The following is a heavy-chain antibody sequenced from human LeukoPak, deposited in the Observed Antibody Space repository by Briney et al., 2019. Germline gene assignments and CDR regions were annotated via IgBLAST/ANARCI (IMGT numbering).Heavy chain of an antibody. CDR1: GFTFSSFN. V-gene: IGHV3-48*04. Sequence: GGSLRLSCAASGFTFSSFNMNWVRQAPGKGLEWVSYISSSNSSIYYADSVKGRFTISRDNAKNSLYLQMDSLRAEDTALYYCVKDAGTAWGQGTLVTVSS. J-gene: IGHJ5*02. D-gene: IGHD2-8*02. CDR2: ISSSNSSI. CDR3: VKDAGTA.